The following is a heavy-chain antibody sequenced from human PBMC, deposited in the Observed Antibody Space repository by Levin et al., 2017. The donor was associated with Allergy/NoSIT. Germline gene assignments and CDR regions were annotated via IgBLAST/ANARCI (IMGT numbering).Heavy chain of an antibody. D-gene: IGHD2-15*01. V-gene: IGHV3-21*01. Sequence: GGSLRLSCAASGFTFSSYSMNWVRQAPGKGLEWVSFISSSSSYTHYADSVKGRFTISRDNAKNSLYLQMNSLRAEDTAVYYCARERSYCSGGSCYFEAVRRTEYFQHWGQGTLVTVSS. J-gene: IGHJ1*01. CDR2: ISSSSSYT. CDR3: ARERSYCSGGSCYFEAVRRTEYFQH. CDR1: GFTFSSYS.